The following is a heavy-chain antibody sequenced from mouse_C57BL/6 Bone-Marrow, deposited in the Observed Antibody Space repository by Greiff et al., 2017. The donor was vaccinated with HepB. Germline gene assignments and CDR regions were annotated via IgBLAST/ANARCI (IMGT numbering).Heavy chain of an antibody. V-gene: IGHV14-1*01. CDR1: GFNIKDYY. Sequence: VQLQQSGAELVRPGASVKLSCTASGFNIKDYYMHWVKQRPEQGLEWIGRIDPEDGDTEYAPKFQGKATMTADTSSNTAYLQLSSLTSEDTAVYYCTPTTVVARDYAMDYWGQGTSVTVSS. J-gene: IGHJ4*01. D-gene: IGHD1-1*01. CDR3: TPTTVVARDYAMDY. CDR2: IDPEDGDT.